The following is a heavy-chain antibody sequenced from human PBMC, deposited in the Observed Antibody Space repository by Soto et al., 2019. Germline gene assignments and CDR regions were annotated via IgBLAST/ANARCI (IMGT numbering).Heavy chain of an antibody. Sequence: ASVKVSCKASGYTFTGYYMHWVRQAPGQGLEWMGWINPNSGGTNYAQKFQGRVTMTRDTSISTAYMELSRLRSDDTAVYYCARAEVAARPPYFDYWGQGTLVTVPS. D-gene: IGHD6-6*01. J-gene: IGHJ4*02. CDR1: GYTFTGYY. CDR3: ARAEVAARPPYFDY. CDR2: INPNSGGT. V-gene: IGHV1-2*02.